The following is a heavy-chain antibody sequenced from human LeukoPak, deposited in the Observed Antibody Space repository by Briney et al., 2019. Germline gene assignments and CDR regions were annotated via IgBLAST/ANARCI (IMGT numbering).Heavy chain of an antibody. D-gene: IGHD3-10*01. J-gene: IGHJ4*02. Sequence: ETLSLTCTVSGGSISSSGYYWGWIRQPPGKGLEWVSAISGSGGNTDYADSVKGRFTISRDNSKNTLYLQMNSLRAEDTAVYHCAKAIRGVFIGFDYWGQGILVTVSS. CDR3: AKAIRGVFIGFDY. CDR1: GGSISSSGYY. CDR2: ISGSGGNT. V-gene: IGHV3-23*01.